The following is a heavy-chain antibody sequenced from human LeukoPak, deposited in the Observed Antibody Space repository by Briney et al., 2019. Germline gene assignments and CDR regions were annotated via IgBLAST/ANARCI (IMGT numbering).Heavy chain of an antibody. J-gene: IGHJ5*02. V-gene: IGHV4-30-2*01. CDR2: IYHSGST. CDR1: GGSISSSGYY. CDR3: ARVSPDSSGYYYEWFDP. D-gene: IGHD3-22*01. Sequence: SETLSLTCTVSGGSISSSGYYWSWIRQPPGKGLEWIGYIYHSGSTYYNPSLKSRVTISVDRSKNQFSLKLSSVTAADTAVYYCARVSPDSSGYYYEWFDPWGQGALVTVSS.